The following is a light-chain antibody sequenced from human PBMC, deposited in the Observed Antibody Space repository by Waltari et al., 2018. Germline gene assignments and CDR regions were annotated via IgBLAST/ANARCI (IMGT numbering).Light chain of an antibody. CDR2: NNN. Sequence: QSVLTQPPSASGTPGPRVTISCSASSPHPGTDKVNWYQHLPGTAPKLLIHNNNERPSGVPDRFSGSKSGTAASLAISGLQFEDEGDYYCAAWDDTLNGVVFGGGTTLTVL. J-gene: IGLJ3*02. CDR1: SPHPGTDK. V-gene: IGLV1-44*01. CDR3: AAWDDTLNGVV.